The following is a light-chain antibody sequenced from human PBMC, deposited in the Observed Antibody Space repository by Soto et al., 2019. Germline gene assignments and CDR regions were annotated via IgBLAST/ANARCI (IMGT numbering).Light chain of an antibody. Sequence: QLVLTQSPSASASLGASVKLTCTLSSGHSSYAIAWHQQQPEKGPRYLMKLNSDGSHSKGDGIPDRFSGSSSGAERYLTISSLQSEDEADYYCQTCGTGYVVFGGGTKVTVL. V-gene: IGLV4-69*01. J-gene: IGLJ2*01. CDR1: SGHSSYA. CDR3: QTCGTGYVV. CDR2: LNSDGSH.